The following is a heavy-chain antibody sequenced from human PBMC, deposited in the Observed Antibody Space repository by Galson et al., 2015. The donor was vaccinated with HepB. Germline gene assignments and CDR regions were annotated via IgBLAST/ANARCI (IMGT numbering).Heavy chain of an antibody. Sequence: SVKVSCKASGYTFTGYYLHWVRQAPGQGLEWMGRINPNSGDTNYAQKFQGRVTMTRDTSISTAYMELSRLRSEDTAVYYCATALQDSSGWYYYYGMDVWGQGTTVTVSS. J-gene: IGHJ6*02. V-gene: IGHV1-2*06. CDR2: INPNSGDT. D-gene: IGHD6-19*01. CDR1: GYTFTGYY. CDR3: ATALQDSSGWYYYYGMDV.